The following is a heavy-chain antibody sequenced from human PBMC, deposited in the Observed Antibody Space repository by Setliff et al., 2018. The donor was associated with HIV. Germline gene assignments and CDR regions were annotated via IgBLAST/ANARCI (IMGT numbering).Heavy chain of an antibody. D-gene: IGHD3-10*01. V-gene: IGHV4-59*11. CDR2: LSCTGST. CDR1: GGSISSHS. CDR3: ARFPGSLTYFDY. Sequence: SETLSLTCTVSGGSISSHSWSWIRQPPGKGLEWIGYLSCTGSTNYNPSLKSRVTMSVDTSKNHFSLTLNSVTAADTAVYYCARFPGSLTYFDYWGQGTLVTVAS. J-gene: IGHJ4*02.